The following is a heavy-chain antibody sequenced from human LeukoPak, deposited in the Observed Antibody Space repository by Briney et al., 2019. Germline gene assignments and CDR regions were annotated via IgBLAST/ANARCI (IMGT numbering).Heavy chain of an antibody. D-gene: IGHD4-17*01. CDR1: GFTFSSYE. J-gene: IGHJ4*02. CDR3: ARAFYGDLDY. V-gene: IGHV3-48*03. Sequence: GGSLRLSCAASGFTFSSYEINCVRQAPGKGLEWVSYISSGGSTVYYADSVKGRFTISRDNAKNSLYLQMSSLRAEDTAVYYCARAFYGDLDYWGQGTLVTVSS. CDR2: ISSGGSTV.